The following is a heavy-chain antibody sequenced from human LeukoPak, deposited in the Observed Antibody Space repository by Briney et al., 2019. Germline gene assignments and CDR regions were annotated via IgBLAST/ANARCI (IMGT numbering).Heavy chain of an antibody. CDR1: GGTFSSYA. CDR3: ARVSTCGGDCYYNWFDP. D-gene: IGHD2-21*02. V-gene: IGHV1-18*01. Sequence: ASVKVSCKASGGTFSSYAISWVRQAPGQGLEWMGWISAYNGNTNYAQKLQGRVTMTTDTSTSTAYMELRSLRSDDTAVYYCARVSTCGGDCYYNWFDPWGQGTLVTVSS. J-gene: IGHJ5*02. CDR2: ISAYNGNT.